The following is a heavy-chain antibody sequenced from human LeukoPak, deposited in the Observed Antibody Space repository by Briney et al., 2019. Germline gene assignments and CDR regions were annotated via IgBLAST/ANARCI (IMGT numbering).Heavy chain of an antibody. CDR1: GFTFSDYY. D-gene: IGHD5-18*01. CDR3: ARENTAVPGGDC. CDR2: ISSSGSTI. V-gene: IGHV3-11*04. J-gene: IGHJ4*02. Sequence: GGSLRLSCAASGFTFSDYYMSWIRQAPGKGLEWVSYISSSGSTIYYADSVKGRFAISRDNAKNSVYLQMNGLRAEDTAVYYCARENTAVPGGDCWGQGTLVTVSS.